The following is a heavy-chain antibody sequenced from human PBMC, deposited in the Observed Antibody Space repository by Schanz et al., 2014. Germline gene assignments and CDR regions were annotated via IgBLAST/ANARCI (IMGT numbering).Heavy chain of an antibody. CDR1: GGSIRSGTYY. J-gene: IGHJ2*01. Sequence: QVQLQESGPGLVKPSQTLSLTFTVSGGSIRSGTYYWSWIRQPAGKALEWVGRVFPNGITNYNPSRKSRVPISLDASKNQFSLPLTSLTAADTAVYYCARDTTWRLDLWGRGTLVTVSS. D-gene: IGHD1-1*01. CDR3: ARDTTWRLDL. V-gene: IGHV4-61*02. CDR2: VFPNGIT.